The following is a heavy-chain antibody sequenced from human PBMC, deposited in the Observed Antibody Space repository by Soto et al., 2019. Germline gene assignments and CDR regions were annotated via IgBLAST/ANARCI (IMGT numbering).Heavy chain of an antibody. CDR2: MSHSGGT. CDR3: AGVERGTETPAVDAFDF. V-gene: IGHV4-34*01. Sequence: SETLSLTCAVYGGFVTSGSYYWSWIRQPPGKGLEWIGEMSHSGGTHFNPSLKSRVTISVDTSKNQFTLKMSSVTAADTALYSCAGVERGTETPAVDAFDFWGPGTRVTVSS. D-gene: IGHD3-16*01. J-gene: IGHJ3*01. CDR1: GGFVTSGSYY.